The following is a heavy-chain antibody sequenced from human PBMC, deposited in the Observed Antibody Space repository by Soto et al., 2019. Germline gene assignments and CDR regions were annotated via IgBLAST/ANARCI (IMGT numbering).Heavy chain of an antibody. Sequence: QEQVVQSGPAMKEPGSSVKVSCRASGIMSSGYGFSWVRQAPGQGLEWVGMINPILDATHYAQNLQGRVSLSVDKSTETAYLKVTSLRPQDTAIYFCATMKRARLDSWGRGTVVTVSS. D-gene: IGHD6-25*01. CDR2: INPILDAT. J-gene: IGHJ4*02. CDR1: GIMSSGYG. V-gene: IGHV1-69*09. CDR3: ATMKRARLDS.